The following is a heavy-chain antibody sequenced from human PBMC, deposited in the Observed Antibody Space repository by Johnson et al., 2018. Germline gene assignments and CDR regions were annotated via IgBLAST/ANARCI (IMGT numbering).Heavy chain of an antibody. Sequence: VQLVQSGGGLVQPGGSLRLSCAASGFTFSSYAMSWVRQAPGKGLEWVSAISGSGGSTYYIDSVKGRFTPSRDNSRNTLYLQMNSLRVDDTAVYYCAKDRLVVVTAMPNDVFDIWGHGTMVSVSS. D-gene: IGHD2-21*02. CDR1: GFTFSSYA. CDR2: ISGSGGST. J-gene: IGHJ3*02. CDR3: AKDRLVVVTAMPNDVFDI. V-gene: IGHV3-23*04.